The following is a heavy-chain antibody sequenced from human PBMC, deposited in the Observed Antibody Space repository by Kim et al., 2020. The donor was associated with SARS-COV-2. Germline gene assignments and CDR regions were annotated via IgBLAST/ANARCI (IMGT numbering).Heavy chain of an antibody. V-gene: IGHV7-4-1*02. Sequence: ASVKVSCKASGYTFTSYAMNWVRQAPGQGLEWMGWINTNTGNPTYAQGFTGRFVFSLDTSVSTAYLQISSLKAEDTAVYYCAREGLGFGELFIGSSGSYYYYGMDVWGQGTTVTVSS. J-gene: IGHJ6*02. CDR2: INTNTGNP. CDR1: GYTFTSYA. D-gene: IGHD3-10*01. CDR3: AREGLGFGELFIGSSGSYYYYGMDV.